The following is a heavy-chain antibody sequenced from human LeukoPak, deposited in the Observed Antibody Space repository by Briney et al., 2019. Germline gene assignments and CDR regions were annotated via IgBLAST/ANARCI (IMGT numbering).Heavy chain of an antibody. D-gene: IGHD2-15*01. CDR2: IGVRT. Sequence: QPGGSLRLSCAASGFSITDWPLSWVRQAPGEGLEWVSAIGVRTHYADSVKGRFTISRDGSKNTLYLQMNSLTVEDTAIYFCAAGYQNSLEGYWGQGTLVSVAS. V-gene: IGHV3-23*01. CDR3: AAGYQNSLEGY. J-gene: IGHJ4*02. CDR1: GFSITDWP.